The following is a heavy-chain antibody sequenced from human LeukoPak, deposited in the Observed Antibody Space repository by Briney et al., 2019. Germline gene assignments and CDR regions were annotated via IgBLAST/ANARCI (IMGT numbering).Heavy chain of an antibody. CDR3: ARLSECGYDCGAHDY. D-gene: IGHD5-12*01. V-gene: IGHV5-51*01. CDR2: IYPGDSDT. CDR1: GYTFTSYW. J-gene: IGHJ4*02. Sequence: GESLKISCKGSGYTFTSYWVGWVRQMPGKGLGWMGIIYPGDSDTRYSPSFQGQVTISADKSISTAYLQWSSLKASDTAMYYCARLSECGYDCGAHDYWGQGTLVTVSS.